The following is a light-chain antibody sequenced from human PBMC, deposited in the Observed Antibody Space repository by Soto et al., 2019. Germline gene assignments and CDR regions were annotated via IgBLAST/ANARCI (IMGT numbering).Light chain of an antibody. CDR2: EVS. CDR1: SSDVGGYNY. J-gene: IGLJ1*01. Sequence: QSVLTQPASVSGSPGQSITISCTGTSSDVGGYNYVSWYQQHPGKAPKLIIYEVSNRPSGISNRFSGSKSGNTASLTISGLQAEDEAYYYCSSYTRTSSYVFGGGTNVTVL. CDR3: SSYTRTSSYV. V-gene: IGLV2-14*01.